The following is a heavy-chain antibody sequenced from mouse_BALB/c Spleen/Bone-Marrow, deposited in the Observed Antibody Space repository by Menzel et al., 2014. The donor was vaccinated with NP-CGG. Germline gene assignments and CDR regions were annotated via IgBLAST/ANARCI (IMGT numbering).Heavy chain of an antibody. V-gene: IGHV7-3*02. J-gene: IGHJ1*01. CDR3: ARDDYRYDGWYFDV. Sequence: EVKVEESGGGLVQPGGSLRLSCAPSGFTFTDYYMSWVRQPPGKALEWLGFIRNKANGYTTEYSASVKGRFTISRDNSQSILYLRMNTLRAEDSATYYCARDDYRYDGWYFDVWGAGTTVTVSS. CDR2: IRNKANGYTT. CDR1: GFTFTDYY. D-gene: IGHD2-14*01.